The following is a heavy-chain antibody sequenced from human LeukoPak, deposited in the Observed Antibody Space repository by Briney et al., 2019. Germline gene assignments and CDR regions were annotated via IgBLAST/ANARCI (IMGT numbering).Heavy chain of an antibody. CDR2: IHYSGNT. V-gene: IGHV4-30-4*01. J-gene: IGHJ5*02. D-gene: IGHD3-3*01. CDR3: ARVRPHDEGWLDP. CDR1: GGSISSGGYY. Sequence: SQTLSLTCTVSGGSISSGGYYWSWIRQPPGKGLEWIGYIHYSGNTYYNPSLKSRVTISVDTSKNQFSLKLSSVTAADTAVYSCARVRPHDEGWLDPWGQGTLVTVS.